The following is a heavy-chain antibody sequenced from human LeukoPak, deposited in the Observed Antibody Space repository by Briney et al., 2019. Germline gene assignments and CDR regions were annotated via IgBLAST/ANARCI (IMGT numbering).Heavy chain of an antibody. CDR3: AKNTGYSSGWYWYFDL. Sequence: PSETLSLTCTVSGGSISSSSYYWGWIRQPPGKGLEWIGSIYYSGSTYYNPSLKSRVTISVDTSKNQFPLKLSSVTAADTAVYYCAKNTGYSSGWYWYFDLWGRGTLVTVSS. CDR2: IYYSGST. CDR1: GGSISSSSYY. V-gene: IGHV4-39*01. J-gene: IGHJ2*01. D-gene: IGHD6-19*01.